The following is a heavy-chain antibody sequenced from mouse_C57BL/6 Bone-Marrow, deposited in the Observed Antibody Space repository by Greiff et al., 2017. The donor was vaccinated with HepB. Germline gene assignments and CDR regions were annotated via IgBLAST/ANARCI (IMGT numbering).Heavy chain of an antibody. V-gene: IGHV5-15*01. CDR1: GFTFSDYG. Sequence: VQLKESGGGLVQPGGSLKLSCAASGFTFSDYGMAWVRQAPRKGPEWVAFISNLAYSIYYADTVTGRFTISRENAKNTLYLEMSSLRSEDTAMYYCARHGTTVVFDYWGQGTTLTVSS. CDR3: ARHGTTVVFDY. CDR2: ISNLAYSI. J-gene: IGHJ2*01. D-gene: IGHD1-1*01.